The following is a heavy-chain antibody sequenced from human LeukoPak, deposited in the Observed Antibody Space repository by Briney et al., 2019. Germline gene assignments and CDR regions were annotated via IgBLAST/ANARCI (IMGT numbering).Heavy chain of an antibody. V-gene: IGHV1-2*04. CDR1: GYTFTGYY. D-gene: IGHD3-10*01. CDR3: ARSGDPPAGNWFDP. Sequence: ASVKVSCKASGYTFTGYYLHWVRQAPGQGLEWMGWINLNNDDTNYAQRFQGWVTMTRDTSISTAYMELSRLRSDDTAVYYCARSGDPPAGNWFDPWGQGTLVTVSS. J-gene: IGHJ5*02. CDR2: INLNNDDT.